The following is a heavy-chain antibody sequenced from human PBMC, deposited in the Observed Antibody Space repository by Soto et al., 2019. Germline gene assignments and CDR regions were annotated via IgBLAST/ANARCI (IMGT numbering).Heavy chain of an antibody. CDR3: ARGSSDYYHYYGMDV. V-gene: IGHV3-48*02. D-gene: IGHD1-26*01. CDR1: GFTFSSYS. J-gene: IGHJ6*02. Sequence: GGSLRLSCAASGFTFSSYSMNWVRQAPGKGLEWVSYTSSSSSTIYYADSVKGRFTISRDNAKNSLYLQMNSLRDEDTAVYYCARGSSDYYHYYGMDVWGQGTTVTVSS. CDR2: TSSSSSTI.